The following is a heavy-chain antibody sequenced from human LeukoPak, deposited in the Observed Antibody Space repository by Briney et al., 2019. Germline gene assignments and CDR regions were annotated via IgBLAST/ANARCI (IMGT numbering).Heavy chain of an antibody. D-gene: IGHD4-23*01. J-gene: IGHJ4*02. V-gene: IGHV4-34*01. CDR3: ARREDYGGNSGQFDY. CDR1: GGSFSGYY. CDR2: INHSGST. Sequence: SETLSLTCAVYGGSFSGYYWSWIRQPPEKGLEWIGEINHSGSTNYNPSLKSRVTISVDTSKNQFSLKLSSVTAADTAVYYCARREDYGGNSGQFDYWGQGTLVTVSS.